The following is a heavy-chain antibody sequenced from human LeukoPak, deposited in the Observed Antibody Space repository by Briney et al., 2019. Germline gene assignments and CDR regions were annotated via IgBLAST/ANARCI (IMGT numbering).Heavy chain of an antibody. V-gene: IGHV4-4*07. CDR1: GGSISSYY. Sequence: SETLSLTCTVSGGSISSYYWSWIRQPAGKGLEWIGRIYTSGSTNYNPSLKIRVTMSVATSKNKFSLKLSSVTAADTAVYYCAREEYDSSGYYPYYFDYWGQGTLVTVSS. D-gene: IGHD3-22*01. CDR3: AREEYDSSGYYPYYFDY. J-gene: IGHJ4*02. CDR2: IYTSGST.